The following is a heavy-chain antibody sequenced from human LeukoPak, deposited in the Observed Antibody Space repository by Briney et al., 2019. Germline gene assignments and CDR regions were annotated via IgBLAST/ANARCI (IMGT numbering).Heavy chain of an antibody. J-gene: IGHJ6*02. CDR2: TSYDGSNK. V-gene: IGHV3-30*18. CDR3: AKDRGDSLPYYGMDV. CDR1: GFTFSSYG. D-gene: IGHD3-10*01. Sequence: PGGSLRLSCAASGFTFSSYGMHWVRRAPGKGLEWVAVTSYDGSNKYYGDSVKGRFTISRDNSKNTLYLQMNSLRTEDTAVYYCAKDRGDSLPYYGMDVWGQGTTVTVSS.